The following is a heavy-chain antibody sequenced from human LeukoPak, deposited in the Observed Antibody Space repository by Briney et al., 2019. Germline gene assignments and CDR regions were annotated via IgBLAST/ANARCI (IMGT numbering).Heavy chain of an antibody. Sequence: PGGSLRLSCAASGFVFSSQDMGWVSQAPGKGLEWVSAISDGGSRTYYADSVKGRFTISRDNSKNTLHLQMNSLRAEDTAVYYCAKDARRSSGWYFFDHWGQGTLVTVSS. D-gene: IGHD6-19*01. CDR3: AKDARRSSGWYFFDH. CDR1: GFVFSSQD. V-gene: IGHV3-23*01. CDR2: ISDGGSRT. J-gene: IGHJ4*02.